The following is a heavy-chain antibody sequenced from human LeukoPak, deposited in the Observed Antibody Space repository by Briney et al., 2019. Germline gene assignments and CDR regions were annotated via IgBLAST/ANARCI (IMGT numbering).Heavy chain of an antibody. CDR3: ARALMYLYYFDY. Sequence: SQTLSLTCAVSGGSISSGGYSWSWIRQPPGKGLEWIGYIYHSGSTYYNPSLKSRVTISVDRSKNRFSLKLSSVTAADTAVYYCARALMYLYYFDYWGQGTLVTVSS. V-gene: IGHV4-30-2*01. CDR1: GGSISSGGYS. D-gene: IGHD2-8*01. CDR2: IYHSGST. J-gene: IGHJ4*02.